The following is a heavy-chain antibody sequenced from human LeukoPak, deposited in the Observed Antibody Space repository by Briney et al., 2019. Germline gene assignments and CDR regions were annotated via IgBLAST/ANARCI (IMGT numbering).Heavy chain of an antibody. Sequence: SETLSLTCTVSDYSISSGYGYYWGWIRQPPGKGLEWIGNIYHSGITYYNHFNSSLKSRVTISIDTSKNQFSLKLSSVTAADTAVYYCARAPSDSSGYSSYYYYMDVWGKGTTVTVSS. J-gene: IGHJ6*03. CDR2: IYHSGIT. CDR3: ARAPSDSSGYSSYYYYMDV. V-gene: IGHV4-38-2*02. CDR1: DYSISSGYGYY. D-gene: IGHD3-22*01.